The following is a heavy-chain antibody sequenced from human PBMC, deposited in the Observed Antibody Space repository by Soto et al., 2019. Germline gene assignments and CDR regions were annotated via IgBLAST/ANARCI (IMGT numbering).Heavy chain of an antibody. CDR2: IYPGDSDT. CDR1: GYTFINDW. D-gene: IGHD2-21*01. J-gene: IGHJ4*02. V-gene: IGHV5-51*01. CDR3: ARLLNIFDFDY. Sequence: EVQLVQSGAAVRKPGESLKISCKGSGYTFINDWIGWVRQMPGKGLEWMGIIYPGDSDTRYSPSFQGQVTISADKSISTAYLQWSSLKASDTAIYYCARLLNIFDFDYWGQGTLVTVSS.